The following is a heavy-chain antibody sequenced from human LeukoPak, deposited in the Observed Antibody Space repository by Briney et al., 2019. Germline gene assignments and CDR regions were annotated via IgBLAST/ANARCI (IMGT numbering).Heavy chain of an antibody. CDR2: ISYDGSNK. CDR1: GFTFSSYA. V-gene: IGHV3-30*04. D-gene: IGHD2-15*01. J-gene: IGHJ5*02. CDR3: ARSKEDCCGSFDP. Sequence: GGSLRLSCAASGFTFSSYAMHWVRQAPGKGLEWVAVISYDGSNKYYADSVKGRFTISRDNSKNTVYLQMNSLRAEDTAVYYCARSKEDCCGSFDPWGQGTLVTVSS.